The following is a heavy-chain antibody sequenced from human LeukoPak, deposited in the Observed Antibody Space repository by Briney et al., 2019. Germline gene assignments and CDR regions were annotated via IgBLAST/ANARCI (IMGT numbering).Heavy chain of an antibody. CDR3: ARGYDSSGYSYPSDY. V-gene: IGHV3-9*01. D-gene: IGHD3-22*01. Sequence: GGSLRLSCAASGFTFDDYAMHWVRQAPGKGLEWVSGISWNSGSIGYADSVKGRFTISRDNAKNSLYLQMNSLRAEDTAVYYCARGYDSSGYSYPSDYWGQGTLVTVSS. CDR2: ISWNSGSI. CDR1: GFTFDDYA. J-gene: IGHJ4*02.